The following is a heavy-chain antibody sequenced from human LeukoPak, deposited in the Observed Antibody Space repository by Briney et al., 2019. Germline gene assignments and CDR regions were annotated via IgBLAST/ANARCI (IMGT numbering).Heavy chain of an antibody. V-gene: IGHV4-39*01. J-gene: IGHJ5*02. CDR1: GGSISSSSYY. Sequence: SETLSLTCTVSGGSISSSSYYWGWIRQPPGKGLEWIGSIYYSGSTYYNPSLKSRVTISVDTSKNQFSLKLSSVTAADTAVYYCARGVSSPFMLDPWGQGTLVTVSS. CDR3: ARGVSSPFMLDP. D-gene: IGHD6-13*01. CDR2: IYYSGST.